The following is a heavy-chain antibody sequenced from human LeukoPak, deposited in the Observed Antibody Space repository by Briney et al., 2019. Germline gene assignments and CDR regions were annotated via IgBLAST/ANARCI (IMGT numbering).Heavy chain of an antibody. Sequence: GGSLRLSCAASGFTFSSYAMSWVRQAPGKGPEWVSAISGSGGSTYYADSVKGRFTISRDNSKNTLYLQMNSLRAEDTAVYYCANRRVGATRGGEVDYWGQGTLVTVSS. CDR1: GFTFSSYA. CDR2: ISGSGGST. D-gene: IGHD1-26*01. V-gene: IGHV3-23*01. J-gene: IGHJ4*02. CDR3: ANRRVGATRGGEVDY.